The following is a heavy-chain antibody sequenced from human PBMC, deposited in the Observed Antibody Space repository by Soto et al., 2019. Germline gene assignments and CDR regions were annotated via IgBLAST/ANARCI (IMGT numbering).Heavy chain of an antibody. Sequence: EVQLVESGGGLVQPGGSLRLSCAASGFTVSSHYMSWVRQAPGKGLEWVSVIYSGGSTYYADSVKGRFTISRDNSKNTLYLQMNSLRAEDTAVYYCARDLSSSVYYYYYMDVWGKGTTVTVSS. CDR1: GFTVSSHY. CDR3: ARDLSSSVYYYYYMDV. J-gene: IGHJ6*03. CDR2: IYSGGST. D-gene: IGHD6-6*01. V-gene: IGHV3-66*01.